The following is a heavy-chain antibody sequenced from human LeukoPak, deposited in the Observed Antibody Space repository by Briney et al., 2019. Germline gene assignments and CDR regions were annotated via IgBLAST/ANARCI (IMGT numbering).Heavy chain of an antibody. Sequence: KSSETLSLTCTVSGGSISTSSYYWGWVRQPPGKGLEWIGNIFYSGSTYYSPSLKSRVTISLDTSRNQFSLKLNSVTAADTAVYYCARGPHYALGIYFDYWGQGTLVTVSS. CDR2: IFYSGST. CDR3: ARGPHYALGIYFDY. J-gene: IGHJ4*02. D-gene: IGHD7-27*01. V-gene: IGHV4-39*07. CDR1: GGSISTSSYY.